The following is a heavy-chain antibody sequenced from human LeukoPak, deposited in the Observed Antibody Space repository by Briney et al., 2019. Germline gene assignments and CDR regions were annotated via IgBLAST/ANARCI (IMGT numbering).Heavy chain of an antibody. D-gene: IGHD5-18*01. CDR2: ISGDGGST. CDR1: GFTFDDYA. CDR3: AKAGYSYGFYYYYGMDV. J-gene: IGHJ6*02. V-gene: IGHV3-43*02. Sequence: PGGSLRLSCAASGFTFDDYAMHWVRQAPGKGLEGVSLISGDGGSTYYADSVKGRFTISRDNSKNSLYLQMNSLRTEDTALYYCAKAGYSYGFYYYYGMDVWGQGTTVTVSS.